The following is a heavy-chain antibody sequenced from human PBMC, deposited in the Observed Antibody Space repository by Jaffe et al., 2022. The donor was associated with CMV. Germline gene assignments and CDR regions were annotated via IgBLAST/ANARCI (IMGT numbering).Heavy chain of an antibody. CDR1: GLSVSTNEVG. Sequence: QITLKESGPTLVKPTQTLTLTCTFSGLSVSTNEVGVGWIRQPPGKALEWLALIYWDDDKRYRPSLKNRVTITKDTSKNQVVLTMTNMDPVDTATYYCAHKFCRTGGGCHRFDPWGQGTLVAVSS. J-gene: IGHJ5*02. CDR2: IYWDDDK. V-gene: IGHV2-5*02. D-gene: IGHD2-8*02. CDR3: AHKFCRTGGGCHRFDP.